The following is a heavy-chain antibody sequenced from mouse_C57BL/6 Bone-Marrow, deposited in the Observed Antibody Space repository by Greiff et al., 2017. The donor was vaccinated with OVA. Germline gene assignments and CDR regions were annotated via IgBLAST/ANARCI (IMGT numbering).Heavy chain of an antibody. V-gene: IGHV1-80*01. CDR1: GYAFSSYW. CDR3: ARSSYGSSYDY. J-gene: IGHJ2*01. Sequence: QVQLQQSGAELVKPGASVKISCKASGYAFSSYWMNWVKQRPGKGLEWIGQIYPGDGDTNYNGKFKGKATLTADKSSSTAYMQLSSLTSEDSAVYFCARSSYGSSYDYWGQGTTLTVSS. CDR2: IYPGDGDT. D-gene: IGHD1-1*01.